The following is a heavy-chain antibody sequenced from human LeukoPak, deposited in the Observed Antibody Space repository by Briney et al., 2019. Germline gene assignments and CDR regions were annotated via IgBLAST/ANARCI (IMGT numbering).Heavy chain of an antibody. D-gene: IGHD3-10*01. CDR3: ARVATMVRGVINDDAFDI. Sequence: GGSLRLSCAASVCTFSSYWRHWVRQAPGKGLVWVSRINSDGSSTSYADSVKGRFTISRDNAKNTLYLQMNSLRAEDTAVYYCARVATMVRGVINDDAFDIWGQGTMVTVSS. J-gene: IGHJ3*02. CDR1: VCTFSSYW. CDR2: INSDGSST. V-gene: IGHV3-74*01.